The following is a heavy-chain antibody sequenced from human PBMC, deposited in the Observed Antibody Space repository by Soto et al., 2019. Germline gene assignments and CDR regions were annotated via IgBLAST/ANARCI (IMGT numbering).Heavy chain of an antibody. V-gene: IGHV4-31*03. D-gene: IGHD3-16*02. CDR3: ATLGGVIVNAFDI. CDR1: GGSISSGGYY. CDR2: IYYSGST. J-gene: IGHJ3*02. Sequence: QVQLQESGPGLVKPSQTLSLTCTVSGGSISSGGYYWSWIRQHPGKGLEWIGYIYYSGSTYYNPSLKSRVTISVDTSKNQCSLKLSSVTAADTAVYYCATLGGVIVNAFDIWGQGTMVTVSS.